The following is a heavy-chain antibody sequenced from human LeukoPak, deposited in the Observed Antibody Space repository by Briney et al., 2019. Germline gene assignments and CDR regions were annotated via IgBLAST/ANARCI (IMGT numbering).Heavy chain of an antibody. V-gene: IGHV2-5*01. CDR3: AHRSTIAYY. D-gene: IGHD2/OR15-2a*01. Sequence: ESGPTLVNPTQTLTLTCTFSGFSLSTSGVGVGWIRQPPGKTLEWLALIYWNDEKRYSPSLRSRLTITKDTSTNQVLLTMTNMDPVDTATYYCAHRSTIAYYWGQGTLVTVSS. J-gene: IGHJ4*02. CDR2: IYWNDEK. CDR1: GFSLSTSGVG.